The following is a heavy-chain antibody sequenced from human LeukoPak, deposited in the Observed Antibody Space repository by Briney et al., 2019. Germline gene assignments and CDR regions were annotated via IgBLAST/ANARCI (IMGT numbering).Heavy chain of an antibody. V-gene: IGHV4-34*01. D-gene: IGHD3-22*01. CDR3: ARGNPSTSSGYHVYYFDY. CDR2: INHSGST. Sequence: ETLSLTCAVYGGSFSGYYCSWIRQPPGKGLEWIGEINHSGSTNYNPSLKSRITISVDTSKNQFSLKLSSVTAADTAVYYCARGNPSTSSGYHVYYFDYWGQGTLVTVSS. CDR1: GGSFSGYY. J-gene: IGHJ4*02.